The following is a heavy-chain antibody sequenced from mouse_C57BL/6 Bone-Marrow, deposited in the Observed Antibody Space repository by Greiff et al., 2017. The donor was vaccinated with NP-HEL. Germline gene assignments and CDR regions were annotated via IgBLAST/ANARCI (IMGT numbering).Heavy chain of an antibody. CDR2: IHPNSGST. Sequence: QVQLQQQGEELVKPGASVKLSCKASGYTFTSYWMHWVKQRPGQGLEWIGMIHPNSGSTNYNEKFKSKATLTVDKSSSTAYMQLSSLTSEDSAVYYCAREGIYYGNYYAMDYWGQGTSVTVSS. CDR3: AREGIYYGNYYAMDY. CDR1: GYTFTSYW. J-gene: IGHJ4*01. V-gene: IGHV1-64*01. D-gene: IGHD2-1*01.